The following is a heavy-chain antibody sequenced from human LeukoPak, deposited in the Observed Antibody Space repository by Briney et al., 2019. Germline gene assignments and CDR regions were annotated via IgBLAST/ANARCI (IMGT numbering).Heavy chain of an antibody. CDR2: IGSSSSPI. CDR3: ARERAEGFDY. V-gene: IGHV3-21*01. D-gene: IGHD6-19*01. J-gene: IGHJ4*02. CDR1: GFTFSSYS. Sequence: GGSLRLSCAASGFTFSSYSMNWVRQAPGKGLEWVSSIGSSSSPIYYADSVKGRFTVSRDNAKNSLYLQMSSLRAEDTAVYYCARERAEGFDYWGQGTLVTVSS.